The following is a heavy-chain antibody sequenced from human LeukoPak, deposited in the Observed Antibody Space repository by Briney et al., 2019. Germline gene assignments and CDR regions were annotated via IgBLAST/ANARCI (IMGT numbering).Heavy chain of an antibody. Sequence: GGSLRLSCAASGFTFDDYAMRWVRQAPGKGLEWVSGISWNSGSIGYADSVKGRFTISRDNAKNSLYLQMNSLRAEDTALYYCAKGYCSSTSCYPGGYWGQGTLVTVSS. V-gene: IGHV3-9*01. CDR3: AKGYCSSTSCYPGGY. J-gene: IGHJ4*02. D-gene: IGHD2-2*01. CDR1: GFTFDDYA. CDR2: ISWNSGSI.